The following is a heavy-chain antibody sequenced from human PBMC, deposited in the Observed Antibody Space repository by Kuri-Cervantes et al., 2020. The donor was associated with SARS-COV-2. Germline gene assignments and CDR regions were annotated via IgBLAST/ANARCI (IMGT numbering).Heavy chain of an antibody. CDR2: VGGSGDVT. Sequence: GESLKISCAASGFTFSNYSMSWVRQAPGKGLEWVSGVGGSGDVTYYVDSVKGRLTISRDNSKNTLYLQMNSLRAEDTAIYYCAKLFGVVVAGTLDYWGQGALVTVSS. J-gene: IGHJ4*02. CDR1: GFTFSNYS. D-gene: IGHD2-15*01. CDR3: AKLFGVVVAGTLDY. V-gene: IGHV3-23*01.